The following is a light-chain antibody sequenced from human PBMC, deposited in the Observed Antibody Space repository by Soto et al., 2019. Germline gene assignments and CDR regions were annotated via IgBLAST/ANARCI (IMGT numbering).Light chain of an antibody. Sequence: QSALTQPASVSGSPGQSITISCTGTSNDIGGYNYVSWYQQHPGKAPKLLIYDVTNRPSGVSDRFSGSKSGRTASLTISGLQAEDEADYYCSSYTSIIAVVFGGGTKLTVL. V-gene: IGLV2-14*03. CDR1: SNDIGGYNY. CDR2: DVT. CDR3: SSYTSIIAVV. J-gene: IGLJ2*01.